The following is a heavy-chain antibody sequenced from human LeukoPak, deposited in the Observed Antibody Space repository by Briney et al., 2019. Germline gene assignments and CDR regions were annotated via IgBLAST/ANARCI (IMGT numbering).Heavy chain of an antibody. D-gene: IGHD6-13*01. CDR1: GFTFSRYW. V-gene: IGHV3-7*01. Sequence: GGSLRLSCAASGFTFSRYWMTWVRQAPGKGLEWVANIKIDGSVKYYADSVKGRFTISRDNAKNSVYLQMNSLRVEDTAVYYCAGIGYSSSSLDYWGQGTLVTVSS. CDR3: AGIGYSSSSLDY. J-gene: IGHJ4*02. CDR2: IKIDGSVK.